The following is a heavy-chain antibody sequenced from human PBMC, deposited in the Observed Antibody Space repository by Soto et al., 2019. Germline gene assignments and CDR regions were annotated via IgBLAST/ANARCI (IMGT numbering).Heavy chain of an antibody. J-gene: IGHJ5*02. CDR2: IYWDDDT. CDR1: GFSLSSDGVG. CDR3: AHSSLHYKKWFDP. Sequence: QITLKESGPTVVKPTQTLTLTCTFSGFSLSSDGVGVGWIRQPPGKAPEWLALIYWDDDTRYSPSLKTRLTITKDTSKNQVVLRMTNMDPVDTATYYCAHSSLHYKKWFDPWVQGTLVIVSS. V-gene: IGHV2-5*02. D-gene: IGHD4-4*01.